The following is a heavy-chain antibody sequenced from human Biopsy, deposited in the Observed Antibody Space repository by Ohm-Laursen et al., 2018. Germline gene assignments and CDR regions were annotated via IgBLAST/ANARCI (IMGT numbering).Heavy chain of an antibody. D-gene: IGHD4-17*01. CDR2: ISYTGYT. Sequence: TLSLTCTVSGGSFTGHYWSWIRQPPGKELEWIGHISYTGYTSYNASLKSRVTISVDTSRNHFSLRLSSLTAADTAVYYCARGSNDFGDLYFPRWGQGTLLTVSS. CDR1: GGSFTGHY. V-gene: IGHV4-59*11. J-gene: IGHJ4*02. CDR3: ARGSNDFGDLYFPR.